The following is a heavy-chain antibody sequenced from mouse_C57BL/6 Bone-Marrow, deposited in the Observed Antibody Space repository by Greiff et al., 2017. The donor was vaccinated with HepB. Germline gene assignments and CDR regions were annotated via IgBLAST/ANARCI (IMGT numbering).Heavy chain of an antibody. CDR1: GFNIKDDY. Sequence: EVQLKESGAELVRPGASVKLSCTASGFNIKDDYMHWVKQRPEQGLEWIGWIDPENGDTEYASKFQGKATITADTSSNTAYLQLSSLTSEDTAVYYCTPLPYYAMDYGGQGTSVTVSS. J-gene: IGHJ4*01. V-gene: IGHV14-4*01. CDR2: IDPENGDT. CDR3: TPLPYYAMDY.